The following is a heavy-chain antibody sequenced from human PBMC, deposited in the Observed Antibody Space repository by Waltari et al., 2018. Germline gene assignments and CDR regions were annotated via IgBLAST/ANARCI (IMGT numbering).Heavy chain of an antibody. Sequence: QVQLVESGGGVVQPGRSLRLSCAASGFTFSSYAMHWVRQAPGKGLEWVAVISYDVSNKYYADSVKGRFTISRDNSKNTLYLQMNSLRAEDTAVYYCARDGEQWLADYYFDYWGQGTLVTVSS. CDR3: ARDGEQWLADYYFDY. D-gene: IGHD6-19*01. CDR2: ISYDVSNK. CDR1: GFTFSSYA. J-gene: IGHJ4*02. V-gene: IGHV3-30-3*01.